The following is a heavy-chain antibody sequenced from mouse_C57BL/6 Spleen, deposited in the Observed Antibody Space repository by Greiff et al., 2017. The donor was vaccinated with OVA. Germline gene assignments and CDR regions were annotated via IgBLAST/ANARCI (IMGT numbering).Heavy chain of an antibody. V-gene: IGHV1-55*01. CDR1: GYTFTSYW. D-gene: IGHD1-1*01. Sequence: VQLQQSGAELVKPGASVKMSCKASGYTFTSYWITWVKQRPGQGLEWIGDIYPGSGSTNYNEKFKSKATLTVDTSSSTAYMQLSSLTSEDSAVYYCAREGGSTVVDYFDYWGQGTTLTVSS. CDR2: IYPGSGST. J-gene: IGHJ2*01. CDR3: AREGGSTVVDYFDY.